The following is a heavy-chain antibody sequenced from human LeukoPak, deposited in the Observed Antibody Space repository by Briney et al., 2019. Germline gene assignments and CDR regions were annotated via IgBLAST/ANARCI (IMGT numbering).Heavy chain of an antibody. D-gene: IGHD3-10*01. V-gene: IGHV3-23*01. CDR1: GFSFNSFG. J-gene: IGHJ6*03. CDR2: IHSRGDST. Sequence: GGSLRLSCAASGFSFNSFGMSWVRQTPGKGLEWISSIHSRGDSTHYAGSLEGRFTISRDTWKNTVYLQMNRLRVEDTATYYCARQILRGSYFYYLDVWGTGTPVTVSS. CDR3: ARQILRGSYFYYLDV.